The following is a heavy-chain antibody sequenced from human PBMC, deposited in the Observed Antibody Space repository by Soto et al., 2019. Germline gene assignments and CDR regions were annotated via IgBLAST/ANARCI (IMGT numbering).Heavy chain of an antibody. Sequence: QVQLVESGVGLVKPGGSLRLSCAASGFTFSDYYMSWIRQAPGKGLEWVSNIRTSGSTINYADSVKGRFTISRDNAKTSLYLQMTSLRAEDTAVYYCARVSPPLDYWGQGTLVTVSS. CDR2: IRTSGSTI. CDR3: ARVSPPLDY. J-gene: IGHJ4*02. CDR1: GFTFSDYY. V-gene: IGHV3-11*01.